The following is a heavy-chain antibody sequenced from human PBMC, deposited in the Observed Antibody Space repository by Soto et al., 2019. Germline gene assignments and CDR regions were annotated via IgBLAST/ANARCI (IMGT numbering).Heavy chain of an antibody. CDR2: VSASGDT. CDR1: GFTFNSYA. J-gene: IGHJ6*02. CDR3: AKRLSMTRRVSELRAYNCMDF. D-gene: IGHD3-10*01. Sequence: PGGSLRLSCAASGFTFNSYAMSWVRQAPGKGLEWVSTVSASGDTDYADSVKGRFTISRDNSKFTLNLQMNSLRAEDTAVYHCAKRLSMTRRVSELRAYNCMDFWCQGT. V-gene: IGHV3-23*01.